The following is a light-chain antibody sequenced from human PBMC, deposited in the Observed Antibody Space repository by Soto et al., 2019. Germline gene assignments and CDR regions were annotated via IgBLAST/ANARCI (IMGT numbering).Light chain of an antibody. CDR2: DVF. Sequence: QSALTQPRSVSGSPGHSVTISCFGTSSDIGSYNAVSWYQQHPGKAPKLIIFDVFERPSGVPDRFSGSKSGNSPSLTISGLQAEDESDYYCSSFAPSYRVIFGGGTKVTV. CDR3: SSFAPSYRVI. J-gene: IGLJ2*01. CDR1: SSDIGSYNA. V-gene: IGLV2-11*01.